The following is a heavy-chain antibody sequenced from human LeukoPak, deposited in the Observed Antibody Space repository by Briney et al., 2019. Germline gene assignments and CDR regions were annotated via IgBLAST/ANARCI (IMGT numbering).Heavy chain of an antibody. CDR3: AKDRCSNGIGCYYYYMDV. D-gene: IGHD2-8*01. Sequence: GGSLRLSCAASGFTFSSYGMHWVRQAPGKGLEWVAYIQYDGSNEQYVDSVKGRFSISRDSSKNILYLQMNSLRAEDTAVYYCAKDRCSNGIGCYYYYMDVWGKGTTVTISS. CDR1: GFTFSSYG. V-gene: IGHV3-30*02. CDR2: IQYDGSNE. J-gene: IGHJ6*03.